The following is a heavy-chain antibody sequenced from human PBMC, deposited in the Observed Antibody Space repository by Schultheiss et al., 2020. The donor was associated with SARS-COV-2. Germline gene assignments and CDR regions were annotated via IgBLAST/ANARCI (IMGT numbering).Heavy chain of an antibody. J-gene: IGHJ4*02. D-gene: IGHD1-26*01. CDR3: ARGIRSGILKGTYYFDY. Sequence: SETLSLTCTVSGGSISSYYWIWVRQPAGKGLEWIGRISGSGSTNYSPSLKSRVAMSVDTSKNQFSLKLISVTAADTAVYFCARGIRSGILKGTYYFDYWGQGTLVTVSS. CDR1: GGSISSYY. V-gene: IGHV4-4*07. CDR2: ISGSGST.